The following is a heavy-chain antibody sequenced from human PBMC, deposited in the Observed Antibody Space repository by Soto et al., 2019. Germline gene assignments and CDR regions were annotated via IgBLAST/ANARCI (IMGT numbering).Heavy chain of an antibody. CDR1: GFTFSTYG. CDR3: ARDDTSGYLDY. J-gene: IGHJ4*02. Sequence: QVQLVESGGGVVQPGRSLRLSCAASGFTFSTYGMHWVRQAPGKGLEWVAVIWYDGSNKYYADSVKGRFTISRDNSKNNTLNLQMNGLRAEDTAVYYCARDDTSGYLDYWGQGTLVTVSS. D-gene: IGHD3-22*01. V-gene: IGHV3-33*01. CDR2: IWYDGSNK.